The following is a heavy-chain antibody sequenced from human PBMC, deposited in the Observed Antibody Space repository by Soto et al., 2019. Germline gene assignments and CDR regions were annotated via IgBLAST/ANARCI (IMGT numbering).Heavy chain of an antibody. D-gene: IGHD3-3*01. CDR3: ARGVTIFGVVPYAFDI. V-gene: IGHV4-34*01. J-gene: IGHJ3*02. CDR1: GGSFSGYY. CDR2: INHSGST. Sequence: QVQLQQWGAGLLKPSETLSLTCAVYGGSFSGYYWSWIRQPPGKGLEWIGEINHSGSTNYNPSLKSRVTISVDTSQNQFSLKLSSVTAADTAVYYCARGVTIFGVVPYAFDIWGQGTMVTVSS.